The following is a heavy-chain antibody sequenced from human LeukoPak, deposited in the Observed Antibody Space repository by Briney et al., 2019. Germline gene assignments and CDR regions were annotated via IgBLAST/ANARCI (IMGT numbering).Heavy chain of an antibody. J-gene: IGHJ4*02. Sequence: SETLSLTCTVSGGSISSYYGSWIRQPPGKGLEWIGYIYYSGSTNYNPSLKSRVTISVDTSKNQFSLKLSSVTAADTAVYYCARHVVYYGSGTYYFDYWGQGTLVTVSS. V-gene: IGHV4-59*08. CDR2: IYYSGST. D-gene: IGHD3-10*01. CDR1: GGSISSYY. CDR3: ARHVVYYGSGTYYFDY.